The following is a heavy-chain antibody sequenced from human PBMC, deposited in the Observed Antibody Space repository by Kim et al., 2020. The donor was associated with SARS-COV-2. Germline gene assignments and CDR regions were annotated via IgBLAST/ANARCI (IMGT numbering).Heavy chain of an antibody. CDR3: TTDSRDLINCSGGSCYLDYYYYGMDV. CDR1: GFTFSNAW. V-gene: IGHV3-15*01. CDR2: IKSKTDGGTT. J-gene: IGHJ6*02. Sequence: GGSLRLSCAASGFTFSNAWMSWVRQAPGKGLEWVGRIKSKTDGGTTDYAAPVKARFTISRDDSKNTLYLQMNSLKTEDTAVYYCTTDSRDLINCSGGSCYLDYYYYGMDVWGQGTTVTVSS. D-gene: IGHD2-15*01.